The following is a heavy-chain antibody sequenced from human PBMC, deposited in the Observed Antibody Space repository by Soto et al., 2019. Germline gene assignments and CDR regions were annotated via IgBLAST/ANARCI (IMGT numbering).Heavy chain of an antibody. J-gene: IGHJ4*02. CDR2: ISPGDSDT. Sequence: PGESLKISXEGSGYDFNNYWCPLVRQVPGKGLEWMGLISPGDSDTVYSPSFQGQVNISVDKSISCAFLHLNGLKASDTATYYCATQVDLXXXXRYFDYWGQGTLVTVSS. CDR3: ATQVDLXXXXRYFDY. CDR1: GYDFNNYW. D-gene: IGHD2-2*01. V-gene: IGHV5-51*01.